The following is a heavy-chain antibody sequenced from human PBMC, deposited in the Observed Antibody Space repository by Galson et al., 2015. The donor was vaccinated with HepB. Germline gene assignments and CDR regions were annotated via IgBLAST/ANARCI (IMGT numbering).Heavy chain of an antibody. CDR2: IYYSGST. Sequence: TLSLTCTVSGGSISSGDYYWSWIRQPPGKGLEWIGYIYYSGSTYYNPSLKSRVTISVDTSKNQFSLQLNSVTPEDSAVYYCARGVAAAGFDNWGQGTLVTVS. D-gene: IGHD6-25*01. CDR3: ARGVAAAGFDN. J-gene: IGHJ4*02. V-gene: IGHV4-30-4*01. CDR1: GGSISSGDYY.